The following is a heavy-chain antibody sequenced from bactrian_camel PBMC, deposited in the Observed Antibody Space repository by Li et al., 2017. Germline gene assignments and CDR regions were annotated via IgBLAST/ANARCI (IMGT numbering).Heavy chain of an antibody. Sequence: VQLVESGGGLVQPGGSLRLSCAASGFTFSNYAITWVRQAPGKGLEWVSTIYTGDGRTKSSDSVKGRFTMSRDNAKNMLYLQMNNPKSDDTALYYCAKALGGGIYYTGEYAYWGQGTQVTVS. CDR3: AKALGGGIYYTGEYAY. J-gene: IGHJ4*01. V-gene: IGHV3S42*01. D-gene: IGHD2*01. CDR1: GFTFSNYA. CDR2: IYTGDGRT.